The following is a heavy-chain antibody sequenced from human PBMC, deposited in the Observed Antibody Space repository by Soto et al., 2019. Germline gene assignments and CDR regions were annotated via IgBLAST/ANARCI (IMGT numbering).Heavy chain of an antibody. V-gene: IGHV4-38-2*02. CDR2: IYHSGST. D-gene: IGHD6-13*01. CDR1: GYSISSGYY. Sequence: PSETLSLTCAVSGYSISSGYYWGWIRQPPGKGLEWIGSIYHSGSTYYNPSLKSRVTTSVDTSKNQFSLKLSSVTAADTAVYYCAREYPGYSSSWYYFDYWGQGTLVTVSS. CDR3: AREYPGYSSSWYYFDY. J-gene: IGHJ4*02.